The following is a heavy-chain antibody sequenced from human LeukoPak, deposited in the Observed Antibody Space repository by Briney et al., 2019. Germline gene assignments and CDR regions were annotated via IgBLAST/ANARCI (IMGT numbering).Heavy chain of an antibody. CDR1: GYSFTSYW. CDR3: ARLAYCGGDCYWGPMDY. CDR2: IYPGDSDT. Sequence: GESLKISCKGSGYSFTSYWIGWVRQMPGKGLEWMGIIYPGDSDTRYSPSFQGQVTISADKSISTAYLQWRSLKASDTAMYYCARLAYCGGDCYWGPMDYWGQGTLVTVSS. D-gene: IGHD2-21*02. V-gene: IGHV5-51*01. J-gene: IGHJ4*02.